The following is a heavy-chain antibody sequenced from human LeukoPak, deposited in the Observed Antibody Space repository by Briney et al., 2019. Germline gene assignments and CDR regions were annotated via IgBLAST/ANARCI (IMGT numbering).Heavy chain of an antibody. CDR3: ARVNAVTTDPYYYGMDV. CDR2: SSSSSSYI. V-gene: IGHV3-21*01. CDR1: GFTFNYYS. J-gene: IGHJ6*02. Sequence: GGSLRLSCAASGFTFNYYSMNWVRQAPGKGLEWVSSSSSSSSYIYYADSVKGRFTISRDNAKNSLYLQMNSLRAEDTAVYYCARVNAVTTDPYYYGMDVWGQGTTVTVSS. D-gene: IGHD4-17*01.